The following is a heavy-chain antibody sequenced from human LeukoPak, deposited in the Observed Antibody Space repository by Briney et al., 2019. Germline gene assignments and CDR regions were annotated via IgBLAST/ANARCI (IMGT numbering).Heavy chain of an antibody. J-gene: IGHJ4*02. Sequence: AGGSLNPSLAASGFTFSSNSMNWVRQPPGKGLDWASSIISSSSYIYYADSVKGRFTISRDNAKNSLYLQMNSLRAEDTAVYYCARDFYYYDSSGLGEGYWGQGTLVTVSS. CDR2: IISSSSYI. CDR1: GFTFSSNS. D-gene: IGHD3-22*01. CDR3: ARDFYYYDSSGLGEGY. V-gene: IGHV3-21*01.